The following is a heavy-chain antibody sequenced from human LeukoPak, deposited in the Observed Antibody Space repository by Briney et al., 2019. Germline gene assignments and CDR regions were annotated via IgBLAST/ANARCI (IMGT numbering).Heavy chain of an antibody. CDR2: ISYDGSNK. V-gene: IGHV3-30*18. Sequence: GGSLRLSCAASGFTFSSYGMHWVRQAPGKGLEWVAVISYDGSNKYYADSVKGRFTISRDNSKNTLYLQMNSLRAEDTVVYYCAKGLSGYRYYYYGMDVWGQGTTVTVSS. CDR3: AKGLSGYRYYYYGMDV. J-gene: IGHJ6*02. CDR1: GFTFSSYG. D-gene: IGHD3-3*01.